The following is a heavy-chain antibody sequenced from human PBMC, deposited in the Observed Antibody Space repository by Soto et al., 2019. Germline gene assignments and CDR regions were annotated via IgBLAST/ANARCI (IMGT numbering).Heavy chain of an antibody. CDR1: GYTFTSYA. CDR3: ARARALVGLDAY. CDR2: INAGNGNT. J-gene: IGHJ4*02. Sequence: EASVKVSCKASGYTFTSYAMHWVRQAPGQRLEWMGWINAGNGNTKYSQKFQGRVTITRDTSASTAYMELSSLRSEDTAVYYCARARALVGLDAYWGQGTLVTVSS. V-gene: IGHV1-3*01. D-gene: IGHD1-26*01.